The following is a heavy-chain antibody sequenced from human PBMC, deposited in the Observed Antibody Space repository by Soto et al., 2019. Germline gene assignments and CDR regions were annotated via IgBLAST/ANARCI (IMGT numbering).Heavy chain of an antibody. D-gene: IGHD2-15*01. CDR1: GYTFTDYD. V-gene: IGHV1-8*01. CDR2: MNPNSGAT. J-gene: IGHJ5*02. Sequence: QEQLVQSGAEVKKPGASVKVSCKTSGYTFTDYDINWLRQATGQGLEWIGWMNPNSGATGYAQKFQGRVTMTRSASLSTAYLELSSLRSEDTAVYYCARVAVAARPRWYNWFDPWGQGTLVTVSS. CDR3: ARVAVAARPRWYNWFDP.